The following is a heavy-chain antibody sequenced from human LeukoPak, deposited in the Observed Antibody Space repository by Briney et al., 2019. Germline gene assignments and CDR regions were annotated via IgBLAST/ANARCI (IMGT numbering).Heavy chain of an antibody. J-gene: IGHJ4*02. Sequence: GASVKVSCKASGYSFTRYGISWVRQAPGQGLEWMGWISAHNGNTNYAQNLQGRVTMTTDTSTSTAYMELRSLRSDDTAVYYCARDQLPIDYWGQGTLVTVSS. CDR3: ARDQLPIDY. V-gene: IGHV1-18*01. CDR1: GYSFTRYG. CDR2: ISAHNGNT. D-gene: IGHD2-2*01.